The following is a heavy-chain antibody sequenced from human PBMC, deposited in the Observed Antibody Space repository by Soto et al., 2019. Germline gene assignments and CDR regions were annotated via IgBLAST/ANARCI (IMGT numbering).Heavy chain of an antibody. CDR1: GGSVISGSYY. D-gene: IGHD2-21*02. CDR3: ARVAGVVTIDY. Sequence: SETLSLTCTVSGGSVISGSYYWSWIRQPPGKGLEWIGYIYYSGSTNYNPSLKSRVTISVDTSKNQFSLKLSSVTAADTAVYYCARVAGVVTIDYWGQGTLVTVSS. V-gene: IGHV4-61*01. J-gene: IGHJ4*02. CDR2: IYYSGST.